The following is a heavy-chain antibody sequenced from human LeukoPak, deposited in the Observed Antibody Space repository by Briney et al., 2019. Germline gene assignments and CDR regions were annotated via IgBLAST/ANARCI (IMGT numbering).Heavy chain of an antibody. J-gene: IGHJ4*02. CDR3: ARGPASGDFDY. D-gene: IGHD1-26*01. Sequence: ASVKVSCKASGYTFTSYAISWVRQAPGQGLEWMGWINPNSGGTNYAQNLQGRVTMTRDTSINTVYMDLNRLRSDDTAVYYCARGPASGDFDYWGQGTLVTVS. CDR1: GYTFTSYA. V-gene: IGHV1-2*02. CDR2: INPNSGGT.